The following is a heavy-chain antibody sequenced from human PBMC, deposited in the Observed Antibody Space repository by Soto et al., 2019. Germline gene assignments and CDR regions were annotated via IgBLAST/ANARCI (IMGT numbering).Heavy chain of an antibody. CDR1: GFTFSSYG. CDR2: IWYDGSNK. D-gene: IGHD1-20*01. CDR3: ARYVITLHTYYYYCMDV. Sequence: GGSLRLSCAASGFTFSSYGMHWVRQAPGKGLEWVAVIWYDGSNKYYADSVKGRFTISRDNSKNTLYLQMNSLRAEDTAVYYCARYVITLHTYYYYCMDVWGQGTTVTVSS. V-gene: IGHV3-33*01. J-gene: IGHJ6*02.